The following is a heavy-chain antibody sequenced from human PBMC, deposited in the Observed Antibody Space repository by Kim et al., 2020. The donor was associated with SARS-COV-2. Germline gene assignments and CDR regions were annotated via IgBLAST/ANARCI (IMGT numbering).Heavy chain of an antibody. CDR2: GGST. Sequence: GGSTYYADSVKGRCTISRDNSKNTLYLQMNSLRAEDTAVYYCAKDGGMDVWGQGTTVTVSS. J-gene: IGHJ6*02. CDR3: AKDGGMDV. V-gene: IGHV3-23*01.